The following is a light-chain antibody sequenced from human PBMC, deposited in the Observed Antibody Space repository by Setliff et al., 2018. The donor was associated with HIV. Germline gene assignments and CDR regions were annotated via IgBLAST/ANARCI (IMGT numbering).Light chain of an antibody. V-gene: IGLV2-23*01. CDR1: SNDVGRYDL. Sequence: QSVLAQPASVSGYPGQSITISCTGTSNDVGRYDLVSWYQQHPARAPKLIIYQATRRPSGVSNRFSGSKSGNVASLTISGLRAEDEADYYCCSNTGSNTFVFGTGTKVTVL. CDR3: CSNTGSNTFV. CDR2: QAT. J-gene: IGLJ1*01.